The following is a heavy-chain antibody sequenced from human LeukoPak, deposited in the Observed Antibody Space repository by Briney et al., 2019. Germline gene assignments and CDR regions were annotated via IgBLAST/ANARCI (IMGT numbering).Heavy chain of an antibody. D-gene: IGHD3-10*01. CDR1: GYTFTSYY. Sequence: GASVKVSCKASGYTFTSYYMHWVRQAPGQGLAWMGIINPSGGSTSYAQKFQGRVTLTRDMSTSTVYMELSSLRSEDTAVYYCARGGLLWFGELSYYMDVWGKGTTVTVSS. CDR3: ARGGLLWFGELSYYMDV. V-gene: IGHV1-46*01. J-gene: IGHJ6*03. CDR2: INPSGGST.